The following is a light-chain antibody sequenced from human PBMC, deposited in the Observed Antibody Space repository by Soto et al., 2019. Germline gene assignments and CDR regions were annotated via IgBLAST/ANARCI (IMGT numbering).Light chain of an antibody. CDR2: EVS. V-gene: IGLV2-14*01. CDR1: SSDIGGYNY. J-gene: IGLJ2*01. Sequence: QSVLTQPASVSGSPGQSITISCTGTSSDIGGYNYVYWYQQQPGKAPKLMIYEVSNRPSGVSNRFSGSKSGNTASLTISGLQAEDEADYYCSSFRSTTILFGGGTKLTVL. CDR3: SSFRSTTIL.